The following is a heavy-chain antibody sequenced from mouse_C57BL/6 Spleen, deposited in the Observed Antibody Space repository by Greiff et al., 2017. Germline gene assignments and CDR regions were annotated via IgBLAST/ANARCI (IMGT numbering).Heavy chain of an antibody. D-gene: IGHD2-3*01. CDR3: ARSGALSFYFDY. Sequence: QVQLQQPGAELVKPGASVKLSCKASGYTFTSYWMHWVKQRPGQGLEWIGMIHPNSGSTNYNEKFKSKATLTVEKSSSTAYMQLSSLTSEDSAVYYCARSGALSFYFDYWGQGTTLTVSS. CDR1: GYTFTSYW. V-gene: IGHV1-64*01. J-gene: IGHJ2*01. CDR2: IHPNSGST.